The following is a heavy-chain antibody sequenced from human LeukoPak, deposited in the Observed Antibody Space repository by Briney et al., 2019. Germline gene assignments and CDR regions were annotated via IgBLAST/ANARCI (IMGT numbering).Heavy chain of an antibody. CDR1: GYTFSGYH. CDR2: INPNSGGT. V-gene: IGHV1-2*02. CDR3: ARGLEYGWFDY. J-gene: IGHJ4*02. Sequence: ASVKVSCKASGYTFSGYHIHWVRQAPGQGLEWMGWINPNSGGTNYAQKFQGRVAMTRDTSISTAYMELSSLRSDDTAVYYCARGLEYGWFDYWGQGTLVTVSS. D-gene: IGHD4-17*01.